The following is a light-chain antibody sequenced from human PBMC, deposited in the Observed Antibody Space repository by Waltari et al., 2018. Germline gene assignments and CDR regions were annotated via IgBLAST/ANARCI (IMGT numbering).Light chain of an antibody. CDR2: KAS. J-gene: IGKJ2*01. V-gene: IGKV1-5*03. Sequence: IQMTQSPSTLSASVGDRITITCRASQSISTWLAWYQQKPGKAPKLLIYKASNLESGVPSRFSGSGSGTEFTLTISSLQPDDFATYYCQQYNSYHTFGQGTKLEIK. CDR3: QQYNSYHT. CDR1: QSISTW.